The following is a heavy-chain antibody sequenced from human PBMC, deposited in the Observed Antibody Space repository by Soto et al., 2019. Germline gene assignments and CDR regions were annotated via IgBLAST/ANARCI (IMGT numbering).Heavy chain of an antibody. CDR2: IWYDGSNK. J-gene: IGHJ4*02. CDR3: ARGSPGRIVVVPAAMGPFDY. D-gene: IGHD2-2*01. CDR1: GFTFSSYG. Sequence: QVQLVESGGGVVQPGRSLRLSCAASGFTFSSYGMHWVRQAPGKGLEWVAVIWYDGSNKYYADSVKGRFTISRDNSKNTLYLQMNSLRAEDTAVYYCARGSPGRIVVVPAAMGPFDYWGQGTLVTVSS. V-gene: IGHV3-33*01.